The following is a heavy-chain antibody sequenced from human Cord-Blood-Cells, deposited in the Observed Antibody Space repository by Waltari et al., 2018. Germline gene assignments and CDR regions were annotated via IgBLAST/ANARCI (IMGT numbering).Heavy chain of an antibody. CDR2: INPNSGGT. J-gene: IGHJ6*02. D-gene: IGHD4-4*01. CDR1: GYTFTGYY. Sequence: QVQLVQSGAEVKKPGASVKVSCKASGYTFTGYYMHWVRQAPGQGLEWMGWINPNSGGTNYAQKFQGWVTMTRDTSISTAYMELSRLRSDDTAVYYCAREPYSNYYYYGMDVWGQGTTVTVSS. CDR3: AREPYSNYYYYGMDV. V-gene: IGHV1-2*04.